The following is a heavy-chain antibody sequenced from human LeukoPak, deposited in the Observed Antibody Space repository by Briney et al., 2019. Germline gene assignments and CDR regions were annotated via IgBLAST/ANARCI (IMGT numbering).Heavy chain of an antibody. D-gene: IGHD3-10*01. J-gene: IGHJ5*02. CDR3: ASLYGSGPKWSDP. CDR2: ISGDSSDI. CDR1: GFTFKNYA. V-gene: IGHV3-21*01. Sequence: PGGSLRLSCATSGFTFKNYAMNWVRQAPGKGLEWVSSISGDSSDIYYADSVMGRSTISRDNAKNSVYLQMNSLRAEDTAVYYCASLYGSGPKWSDPWGQGTLVTVSS.